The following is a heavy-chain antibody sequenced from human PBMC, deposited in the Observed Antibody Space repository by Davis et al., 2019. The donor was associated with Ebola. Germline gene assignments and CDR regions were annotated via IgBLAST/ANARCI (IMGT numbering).Heavy chain of an antibody. Sequence: GESLKISCAASGFTFDDYVMSWVRRAPGKGLEWVSTLGTSADTYYADSVKGRFTISRDNSKNTLHLQMNSLRVEDTAMYYCVKDTSNIWFDVWGQGTLVTVSA. J-gene: IGHJ3*01. V-gene: IGHV3-23*01. CDR3: VKDTSNIWFDV. D-gene: IGHD2/OR15-2a*01. CDR2: LGTSADT. CDR1: GFTFDDYV.